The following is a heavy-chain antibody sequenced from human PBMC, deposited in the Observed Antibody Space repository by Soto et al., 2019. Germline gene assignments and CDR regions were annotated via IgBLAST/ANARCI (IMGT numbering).Heavy chain of an antibody. V-gene: IGHV4-38-2*01. J-gene: IGHJ6*02. CDR2: LYHIGST. Sequence: SETLSLTCAVSGYSISSGNYWAWIRQPPGRGLEWIGSLYHIGSTHYNTSLKSRVTISVDTSKNHFSLELSSVTAADTAIYYCRSSTSCYDESCVDVWGQGTMVTVSS. CDR1: GYSISSGNY. D-gene: IGHD2-2*01. CDR3: RSSTSCYDESCVDV.